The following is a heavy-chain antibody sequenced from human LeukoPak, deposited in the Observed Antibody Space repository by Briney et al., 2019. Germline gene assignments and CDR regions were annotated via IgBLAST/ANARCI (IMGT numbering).Heavy chain of an antibody. J-gene: IGHJ1*01. Sequence: GGSLRLSCAASGFTFSSYAMSWVRRAPGKGLEWVSAISGSGGSTYYADSVKGRFTISRDNSKNTLYLQMNSLRAEDTAVYYCAKDPTYCSSTSCRAEYFQHWGQGTLVTVSS. D-gene: IGHD2-2*01. CDR3: AKDPTYCSSTSCRAEYFQH. CDR1: GFTFSSYA. CDR2: ISGSGGST. V-gene: IGHV3-23*01.